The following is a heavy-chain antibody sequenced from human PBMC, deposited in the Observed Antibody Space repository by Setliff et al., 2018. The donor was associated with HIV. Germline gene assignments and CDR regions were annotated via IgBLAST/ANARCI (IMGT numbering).Heavy chain of an antibody. D-gene: IGHD3-22*01. CDR1: GFTFTNYA. J-gene: IGHJ4*02. Sequence: ASVKVSCKASGFTFTNYAIHWVRQAPEQRLEWMGWINVDSGNTKYLQDLQGRVTITKDRSASTAYMEVSNLRSEDMAVYYCARERDSNGYQFDYWGQGTLVTVSS. CDR2: INVDSGNT. CDR3: ARERDSNGYQFDY. V-gene: IGHV1-3*03.